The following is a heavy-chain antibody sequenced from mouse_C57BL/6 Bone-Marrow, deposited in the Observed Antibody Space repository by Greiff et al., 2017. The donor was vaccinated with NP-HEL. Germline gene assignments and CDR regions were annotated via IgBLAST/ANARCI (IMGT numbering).Heavy chain of an antibody. V-gene: IGHV1-64*01. CDR3: ARAGGDYFDY. CDR1: GYTFTSYW. CDR2: IHPNSGST. Sequence: VQLQQPGAELVKPGASVKLSCKASGYTFTSYWMHWVKQRPGQGLEWIGMIHPNSGSTNYNEKFKSKATLTVDKSTSTAYMQLSSLTSEDSAVYYCARAGGDYFDYWRQGTALTVSS. J-gene: IGHJ2*01.